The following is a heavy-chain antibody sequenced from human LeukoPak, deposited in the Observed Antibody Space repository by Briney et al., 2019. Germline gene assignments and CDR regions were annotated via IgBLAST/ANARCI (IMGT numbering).Heavy chain of an antibody. CDR1: GFTFSDYY. D-gene: IGHD3-9*01. J-gene: IGHJ4*02. Sequence: GGSLRLSCAASGFTFSDYYMNWIRQAPGKGREWVSYSSSAGTIYYADSVRGRFTISRDNAKNSLYLQMNSLRAEDTAVYYCATTHGDFDWLMYYWGQGTLVTVSS. CDR2: SSSAGTI. V-gene: IGHV3-11*04. CDR3: ATTHGDFDWLMYY.